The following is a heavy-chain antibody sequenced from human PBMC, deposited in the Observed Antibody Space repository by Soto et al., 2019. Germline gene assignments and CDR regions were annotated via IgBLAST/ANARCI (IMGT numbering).Heavy chain of an antibody. CDR2: MSYDGTNK. CDR1: GFTFSSYA. D-gene: IGHD6-6*01. CDR3: ARDLFEYSSSSDFDC. Sequence: GGSLRLSCAASGFTFSSYAMHWVRQAPGKGLEWVAVMSYDGTNKYYADSVKGRFTISRDNSKNTLYLQMNSLRAEDTAVYYCARDLFEYSSSSDFDCWGQGTLVTVSS. J-gene: IGHJ4*02. V-gene: IGHV3-30-3*01.